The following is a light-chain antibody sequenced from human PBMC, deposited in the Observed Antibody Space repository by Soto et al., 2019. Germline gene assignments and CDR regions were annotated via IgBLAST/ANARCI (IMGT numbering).Light chain of an antibody. J-gene: IGKJ1*01. CDR2: GAS. CDR1: QSVSSSY. Sequence: EIVLTQSPGTLSLSPGERATLSCRASQSVSSSYLAWYQQKPGQAPRLLIYGASSRATGIPDRFSGSGSGTDFTLTISRLEPEDFAVYYCPQYGSSPWWTFGQGTKVEIK. V-gene: IGKV3-20*01. CDR3: PQYGSSPWWT.